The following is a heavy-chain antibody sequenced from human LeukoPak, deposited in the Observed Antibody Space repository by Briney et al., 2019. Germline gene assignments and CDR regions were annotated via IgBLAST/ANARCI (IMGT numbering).Heavy chain of an antibody. CDR1: GGSISSSNW. V-gene: IGHV4-4*02. Sequence: SETLSPTCAVSGGSISSSNWWSWVRQPPGKGLEWIGEIYHSGSTNYNPSLKSRVTISVDKSKNQFSLKLSSVTAADTAVYYCARDPGSNYYDSSGYSDYWGQGTLVTVSS. D-gene: IGHD3-22*01. CDR2: IYHSGST. CDR3: ARDPGSNYYDSSGYSDY. J-gene: IGHJ4*02.